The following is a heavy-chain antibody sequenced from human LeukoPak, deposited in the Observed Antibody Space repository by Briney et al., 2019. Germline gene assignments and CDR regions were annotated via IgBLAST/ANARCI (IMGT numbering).Heavy chain of an antibody. J-gene: IGHJ4*02. CDR2: INPESGGT. V-gene: IGHV1-2*06. Sequence: GASVKVSCKXSGYTFTDYYIHWVRQAPGQGLEWMGRINPESGGTKSAQNFQGGVTMTRDTSVTTAYMELSSLRSDDTAVYYCARAVGIPDPRYFDYWGQGTLVAVSS. CDR3: ARAVGIPDPRYFDY. CDR1: GYTFTDYY.